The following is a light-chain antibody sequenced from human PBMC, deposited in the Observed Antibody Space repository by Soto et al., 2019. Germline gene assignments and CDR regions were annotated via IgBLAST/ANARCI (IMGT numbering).Light chain of an antibody. Sequence: QSALTQPASVSGSPGQSIAISCTGTSSDVGYYNYVSWYQQHPGKAPKVMIYDVNNRPSGVSDRFSGSKSGNTASLTISGLQAEVEADYYCSSYSSSSTYVFGTGTNVTV. V-gene: IGLV2-14*01. CDR3: SSYSSSSTYV. J-gene: IGLJ1*01. CDR2: DVN. CDR1: SSDVGYYNY.